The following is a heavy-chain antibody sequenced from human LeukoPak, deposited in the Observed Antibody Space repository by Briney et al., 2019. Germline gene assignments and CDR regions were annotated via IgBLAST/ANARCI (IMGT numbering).Heavy chain of an antibody. CDR2: ISSSGST. V-gene: IGHV4-61*09. CDR1: GASISSDAHY. Sequence: SETLSLTCTVSGASISSDAHYWHWLRQPAGKGLEWIGHISSSGSTNYNPSLKSRVTISVDTSENQFSLKLSSVTAADTAVYYCARDSCEYSTSSFSLVFYYYMDVWGKGTTVTVSS. J-gene: IGHJ6*03. CDR3: ARDSCEYSTSSFSLVFYYYMDV. D-gene: IGHD6-6*01.